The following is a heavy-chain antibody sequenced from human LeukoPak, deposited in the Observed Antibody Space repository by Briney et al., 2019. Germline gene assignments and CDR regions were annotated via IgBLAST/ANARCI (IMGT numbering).Heavy chain of an antibody. J-gene: IGHJ4*02. V-gene: IGHV3-23*01. CDR2: ISGSGGST. Sequence: PGGSLRLSCAASGFTFSSYAMSWVRQAPGKGLEWASAISGSGGSTYYADSVKGRFTISRDNSKNTLYLQMNSLRAEDTAVYYCAKSSQYDILTGYYLYDYWGQGTLVTVSS. CDR3: AKSSQYDILTGYYLYDY. CDR1: GFTFSSYA. D-gene: IGHD3-9*01.